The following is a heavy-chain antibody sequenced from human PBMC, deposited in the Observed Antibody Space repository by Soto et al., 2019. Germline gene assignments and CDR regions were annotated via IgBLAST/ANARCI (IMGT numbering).Heavy chain of an antibody. CDR1: GFTFSDYW. Sequence: GGSLRLSSVASGFTFSDYWMTWVRQAPGKGLEWVANMKHDGSQAYYVDSVQGRFSLSRDNAENSLYLHMNSLRAEDTAAYYCAKERERYLDVWRQGTTVTVSS. V-gene: IGHV3-7*03. J-gene: IGHJ6*02. D-gene: IGHD1-20*01. CDR3: AKERERYLDV. CDR2: MKHDGSQA.